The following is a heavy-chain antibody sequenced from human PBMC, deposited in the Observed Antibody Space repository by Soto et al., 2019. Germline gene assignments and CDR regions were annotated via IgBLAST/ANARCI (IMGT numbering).Heavy chain of an antibody. D-gene: IGHD4-17*01. CDR2: IYYSGST. V-gene: IGHV4-39*01. Sequence: PSETLSLTCTVSGGSISSSSYYWGWIRQPPGKGLEWIGSIYYSGSTYYNPSLKSRVTISVDTSKNQFSLKLSSVTAADTAVYYCARHYGDYYYYGMDVWGQGTTVTSP. J-gene: IGHJ6*02. CDR1: GGSISSSSYY. CDR3: ARHYGDYYYYGMDV.